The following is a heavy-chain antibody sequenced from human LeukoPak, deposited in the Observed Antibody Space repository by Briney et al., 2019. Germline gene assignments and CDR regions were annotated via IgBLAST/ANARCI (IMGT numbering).Heavy chain of an antibody. CDR1: GGTFSSYA. J-gene: IGHJ4*02. Sequence: ASVKVSRKASGGTFSSYAISWVRQAPGQGLEWMGGIIPIFGTANYAQKFQGRVTITADESTSTAYMELSSLRSEDTAVYYCARGDTAMVIPLFDYWGQGTLVTVSS. V-gene: IGHV1-69*13. CDR3: ARGDTAMVIPLFDY. D-gene: IGHD5-18*01. CDR2: IIPIFGTA.